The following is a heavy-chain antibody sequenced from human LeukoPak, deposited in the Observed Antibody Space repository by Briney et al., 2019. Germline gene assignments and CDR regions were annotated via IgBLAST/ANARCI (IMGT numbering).Heavy chain of an antibody. CDR2: INPNSGGT. CDR3: ARGLQETLAWLKALSAFDI. J-gene: IGHJ3*02. V-gene: IGHV1-2*02. Sequence: ASVKVSCKASGYTFTGYYMHWVRQAPGQGLEWMGWINPNSGGTNYAQKFQGRVTMTRDTSISTAYMELSRLRSDDTAVYYCARGLQETLAWLKALSAFDIWGQGTMVTVSS. D-gene: IGHD5-24*01. CDR1: GYTFTGYY.